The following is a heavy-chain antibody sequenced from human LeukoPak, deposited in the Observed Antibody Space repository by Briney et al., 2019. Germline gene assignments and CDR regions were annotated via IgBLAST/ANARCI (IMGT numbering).Heavy chain of an antibody. V-gene: IGHV1-46*01. CDR2: INPSGGST. CDR3: ARDGGYYDSSGYYYIPFGYYYYYMDV. D-gene: IGHD3-22*01. J-gene: IGHJ6*03. CDR1: GYTFTSYY. Sequence: GASVKVSCKASGYTFTSYYMHWVRQAPGQGLEWMGIINPSGGSTSYAQKFQGRVTMTRDTSTSTVYMELSSLRSEDTAVYYCARDGGYYDSSGYYYIPFGYYYYYMDVWGKGTTVTISS.